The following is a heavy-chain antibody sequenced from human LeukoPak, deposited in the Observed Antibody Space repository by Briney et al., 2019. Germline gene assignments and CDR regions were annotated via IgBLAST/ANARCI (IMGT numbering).Heavy chain of an antibody. V-gene: IGHV3-64*04. CDR1: GFTFSSYA. Sequence: GGSLRLSCAASGFTFSSYAMHWVRQAPGKGLEYVSAISSNGGSTYYADSVKGRFTISRDNAKNTLYLQMNSLRAEDTALYYCSRDRRTWFDPWGQGTLVTVSS. CDR3: SRDRRTWFDP. J-gene: IGHJ5*02. CDR2: ISSNGGST.